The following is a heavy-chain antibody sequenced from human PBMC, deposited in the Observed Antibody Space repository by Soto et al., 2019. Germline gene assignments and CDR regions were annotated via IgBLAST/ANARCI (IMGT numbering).Heavy chain of an antibody. D-gene: IGHD1-20*01. CDR1: GGSISSSSYY. CDR3: ATSQKGYNWNYFDH. V-gene: IGHV4-39*01. Sequence: SETLSLTCTVSGGSISSSSYYWGWIRQPPGKGLEWIGSIYYSGSTYYNPSLKSRVTISVDTSKNQFSLKLGSVTAADTAVYYCATSQKGYNWNYFDHWGQGALVTVSS. J-gene: IGHJ4*02. CDR2: IYYSGST.